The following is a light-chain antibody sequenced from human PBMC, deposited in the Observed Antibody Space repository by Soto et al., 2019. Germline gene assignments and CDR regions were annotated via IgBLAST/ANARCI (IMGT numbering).Light chain of an antibody. CDR2: KAS. V-gene: IGKV1-5*03. CDR3: QQYNSYPYT. J-gene: IGKJ2*01. CDR1: QSISSW. Sequence: DIQMTQSPSTLSASVGDRVTITCRATQSISSWLAWYQQKPGKAPKLLIYKASSLESGVPSRFSGSGSGTEFTLTISSLQPDDFATYYCQQYNSYPYTFGQGTKLEIK.